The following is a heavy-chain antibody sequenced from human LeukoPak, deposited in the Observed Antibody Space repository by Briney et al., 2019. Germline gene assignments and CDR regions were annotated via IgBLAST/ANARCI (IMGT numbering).Heavy chain of an antibody. Sequence: GGSLRLSCAASGFTFSSYGMHWVRQAPGKGLEWVAVIWYDGSNKYYADSMKGRFTISRDNSKNTLYLQMNSLRAEDTAVYHCARDWRTVTNEGGAFDIWGQGTMVTVSS. V-gene: IGHV3-33*01. CDR3: ARDWRTVTNEGGAFDI. CDR2: IWYDGSNK. CDR1: GFTFSSYG. J-gene: IGHJ3*02. D-gene: IGHD4-17*01.